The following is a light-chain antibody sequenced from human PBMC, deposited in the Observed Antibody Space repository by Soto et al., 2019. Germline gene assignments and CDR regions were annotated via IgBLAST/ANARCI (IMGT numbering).Light chain of an antibody. J-gene: IGKJ1*01. CDR2: GAS. CDR1: QSVSSNY. V-gene: IGKV3-20*01. Sequence: EVMLTQSPGTLSLSPGERATLSCRASQSVSSNYLAWYQQKSGQAPRLLIYGASNRGTGIPDRFSGSGSGTDFTLTIRRLEPEDFAVYYCQQYDTSPRTFGQGTKAEFK. CDR3: QQYDTSPRT.